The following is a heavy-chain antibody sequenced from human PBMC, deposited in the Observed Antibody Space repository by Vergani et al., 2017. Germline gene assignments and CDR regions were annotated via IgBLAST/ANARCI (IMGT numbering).Heavy chain of an antibody. CDR1: GGSISSSTYY. Sequence: QLQLQESGPGLVKPSETLSLTCTVSGGSISSSTYYWGWIRQPPGKGLEWIGSIYYSGSTYYNPSLKSRVTISVDTSKNQFSLKLSSVTAADTAVYYCARQARYYYDSSGDFDYWGQGTLVIVSS. J-gene: IGHJ4*02. CDR2: IYYSGST. V-gene: IGHV4-39*01. D-gene: IGHD3-22*01. CDR3: ARQARYYYDSSGDFDY.